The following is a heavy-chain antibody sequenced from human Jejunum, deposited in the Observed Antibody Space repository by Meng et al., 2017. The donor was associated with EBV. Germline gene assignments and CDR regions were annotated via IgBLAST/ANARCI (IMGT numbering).Heavy chain of an antibody. CDR3: ARDYGYGGATTFGLDF. D-gene: IGHD5-12*01. CDR2: ISPNNGGT. CDR1: GYTFTGYY. J-gene: IGHJ4*02. Sequence: QVQLVQSGAEVKKPXXSVKVXCKASGYTFTGYYIHWVRQAPGQGLEWMGRISPNNGGTDYAQNFQGRVTVTRDTSISTAYMELSSLRSDDTAVYFCARDYGYGGATTFGLDFRGQGALVTVSS. V-gene: IGHV1-2*06.